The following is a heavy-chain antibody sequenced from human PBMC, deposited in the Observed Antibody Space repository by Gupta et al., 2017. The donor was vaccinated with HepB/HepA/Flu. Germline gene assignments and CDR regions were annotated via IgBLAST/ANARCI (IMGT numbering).Heavy chain of an antibody. D-gene: IGHD3-22*01. V-gene: IGHV3-23*01. CDR3: ARVRYYYESGDYYDAFDI. CDR1: GFTFSLYA. CDR2: ITGSGTRK. J-gene: IGHJ3*02. Sequence: EVQLLESGGGLVQPGGSLRLSCAASGFTFSLYAMTWVRQAPGKGLEWVSLITGSGTRKYYAEYVKGRFTISRDNSKNTVYVQMNSLRAEDTAVYYCARVRYYYESGDYYDAFDIWGQGTMVTVSS.